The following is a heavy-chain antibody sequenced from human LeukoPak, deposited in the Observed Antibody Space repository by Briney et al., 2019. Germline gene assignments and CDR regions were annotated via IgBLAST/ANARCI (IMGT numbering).Heavy chain of an antibody. CDR2: IIPILGIA. J-gene: IGHJ4*02. CDR3: ARLTTVTTNG. Sequence: ASVKVSCKASGGTFSSYAISWVRQAPGQGLEWMGRIIPILGIANYAQKFQGRVTITAGKSTSTAYMELSSLRSEDTAGYYCARLTTVTTNGWGQGTLVTVSS. V-gene: IGHV1-69*04. D-gene: IGHD4-17*01. CDR1: GGTFSSYA.